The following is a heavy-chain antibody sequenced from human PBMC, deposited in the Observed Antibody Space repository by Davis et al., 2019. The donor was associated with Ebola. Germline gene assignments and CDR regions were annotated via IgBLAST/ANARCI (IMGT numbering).Heavy chain of an antibody. CDR3: ARGTSLARNFDY. D-gene: IGHD3-3*02. CDR1: GYRFTSYW. Sequence: KVSCKGSGYRFTSYWIGWVRQMPGKGLEWMGIIYPDDSDTRYSPSFQGQVTISADESISTAYLQWSSLKASDTAIYYCARGTSLARNFDYCGQGTLVTVSS. CDR2: IYPDDSDT. J-gene: IGHJ4*02. V-gene: IGHV5-51*01.